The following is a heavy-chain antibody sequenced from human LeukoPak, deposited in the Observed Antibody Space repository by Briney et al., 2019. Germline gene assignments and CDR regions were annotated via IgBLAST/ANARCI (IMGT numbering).Heavy chain of an antibody. CDR3: ASAKH. J-gene: IGHJ4*02. CDR2: IYHSGST. Sequence: PSETLSLTCTVSGYSISSGYYWGWIRQPPGKGLEWIGEIYHSGSTNYNPSLKSRVTISVDKSKNQFSLKLSSVTAADTAVYYCASAKHWGQGTLVTVSS. CDR1: GYSISSGYY. V-gene: IGHV4-38-2*02.